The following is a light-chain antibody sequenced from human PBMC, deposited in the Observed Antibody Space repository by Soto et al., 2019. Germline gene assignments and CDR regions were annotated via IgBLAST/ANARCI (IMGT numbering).Light chain of an antibody. CDR3: QQRTSRPPLT. V-gene: IGKV3-11*01. CDR1: QSVSSY. CDR2: DAS. Sequence: EIVLTQPPATLSLSPGERATLSCRASQSVSSYLAWYQQKPGQAPRLLIYDASNRATGIPARFSGSGSGTDFTLTISSLEPEDFAVYYCQQRTSRPPLTFGGGTKVDIK. J-gene: IGKJ4*01.